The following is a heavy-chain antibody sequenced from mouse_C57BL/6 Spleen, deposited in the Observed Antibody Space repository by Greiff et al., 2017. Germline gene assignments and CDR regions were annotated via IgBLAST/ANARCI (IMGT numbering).Heavy chain of an antibody. D-gene: IGHD2-1*01. Sequence: EVQLQQSGAELVKPGASVKLSCTASGFNIKDYYMQWVKQRTEQGLEWIGRIDPEDGETKYAPKFKGKATITADTSSNTAYLQLSSLTSEDTAVYYGARFGNYAYYYAMDYWGQGTSVTVSS. CDR3: ARFGNYAYYYAMDY. CDR2: IDPEDGET. V-gene: IGHV14-2*01. CDR1: GFNIKDYY. J-gene: IGHJ4*01.